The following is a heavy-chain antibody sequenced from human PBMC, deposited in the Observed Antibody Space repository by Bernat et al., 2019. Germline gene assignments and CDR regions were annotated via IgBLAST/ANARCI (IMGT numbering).Heavy chain of an antibody. J-gene: IGHJ4*02. V-gene: IGHV3-23*01. CDR2: MSGSGIDT. D-gene: IGHD3-22*01. CDR1: GFTFLSYA. CDR3: VKGDYYYHDSSAYLDH. Sequence: EVQLLESGGGLVQPGGSLRLSCAASGFTFLSYAMSWVRQAPGKGLEWVSAMSGSGIDTYYTDSVKGRFTISRDNSKDTLYLQMNSQRAEDTAVYFCVKGDYYYHDSSAYLDHWGQGTLVTVSS.